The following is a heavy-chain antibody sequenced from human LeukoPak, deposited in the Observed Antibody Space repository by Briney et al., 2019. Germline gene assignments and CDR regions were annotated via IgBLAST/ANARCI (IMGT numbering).Heavy chain of an antibody. J-gene: IGHJ4*02. V-gene: IGHV4-59*01. Sequence: SETLSLTCTVSGGSISSYYWSWIRQPPGKGLEWIGYIYYSGSTNYNPSLKSRVTISVDTSKNRFSLKLSSVTAADTAVYYCAGGDYCTNGVCYDYWGQGTLVTVSS. CDR2: IYYSGST. CDR3: AGGDYCTNGVCYDY. CDR1: GGSISSYY. D-gene: IGHD2-8*01.